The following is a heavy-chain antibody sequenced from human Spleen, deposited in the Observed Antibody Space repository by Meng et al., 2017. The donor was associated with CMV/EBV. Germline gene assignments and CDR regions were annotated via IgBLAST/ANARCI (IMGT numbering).Heavy chain of an antibody. CDR2: VNHRGST. CDR1: GGSFSGYY. CDR3: ARGSGLGSYYYGLDV. Sequence: SETLSLTCAVYGGSFSGYYWTWIRQPPGKGLEWIGEVNHRGSTNYNPSLKSRVTILVDTSKSHFSLRLSSVTAADTAVYYCARGSGLGSYYYGLDVWGQGTTVTVSS. V-gene: IGHV4-34*01. J-gene: IGHJ6*02. D-gene: IGHD1-26*01.